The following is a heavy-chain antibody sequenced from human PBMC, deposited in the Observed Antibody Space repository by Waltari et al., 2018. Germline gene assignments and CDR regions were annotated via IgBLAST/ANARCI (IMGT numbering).Heavy chain of an antibody. CDR2: IKADGSGA. V-gene: IGHV3-74*01. J-gene: IGHJ6*02. CDR1: GFTFSDFY. D-gene: IGHD2-15*01. CDR3: ATHRPGGYGMDV. Sequence: EGQLVESGGGLVQPGGSLRLSCAASGFTFSDFYIHWVRQAPGKGLVGFSRIKADGSGATYADSVRGRLAISRDNTKSTLSLQMNSLRVDDTAVYYCATHRPGGYGMDVWGQGTTVTVSS.